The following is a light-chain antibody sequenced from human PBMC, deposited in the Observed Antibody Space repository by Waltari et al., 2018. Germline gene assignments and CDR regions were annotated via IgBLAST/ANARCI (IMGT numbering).Light chain of an antibody. Sequence: QSILTQPPSASGTAPKRVTISRPGASSNIGNTYVYWYRQLPGTPPTLLLYKNNQRPSGVPDRFSGSKSGTSASLAISGLRAEDESDYFCSTWDDSVTGWLFGGGTKLTVL. CDR1: SSNIGNTY. J-gene: IGLJ3*02. CDR3: STWDDSVTGWL. V-gene: IGLV1-47*01. CDR2: KNN.